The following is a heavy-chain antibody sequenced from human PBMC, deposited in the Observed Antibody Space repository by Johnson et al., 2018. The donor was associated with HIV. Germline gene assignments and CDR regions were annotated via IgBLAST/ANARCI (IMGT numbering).Heavy chain of an antibody. Sequence: QMQLVESGGGVVQPGRSLRLSCAVSGFTLSSYVMHWVRQAPGKGLEWVAVIWYDGSNKYYADSVKGRFTISRDNSKNTLYLQMNSLRAEDTAVYYCARAHDAFDIWGQGTMVTVSS. CDR2: IWYDGSNK. V-gene: IGHV3-30*04. CDR1: GFTLSSYV. CDR3: ARAHDAFDI. J-gene: IGHJ3*02.